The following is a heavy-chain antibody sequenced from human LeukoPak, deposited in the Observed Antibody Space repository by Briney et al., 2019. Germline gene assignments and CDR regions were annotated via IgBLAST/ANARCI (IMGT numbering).Heavy chain of an antibody. V-gene: IGHV7-4-1*02. J-gene: IGHJ4*02. CDR1: GYTFTSYA. D-gene: IGHD2-21*02. Sequence: ASVKVSCKASGYTFTSYAMNWVRQAPGQGLEWMGWINTNTGNPTYAQGFTGRFVFSLDTSVSTAYLQISSVKAEDTAVYYCARVVGCGGDCYSGISDYWGQGTLVTVSS. CDR2: INTNTGNP. CDR3: ARVVGCGGDCYSGISDY.